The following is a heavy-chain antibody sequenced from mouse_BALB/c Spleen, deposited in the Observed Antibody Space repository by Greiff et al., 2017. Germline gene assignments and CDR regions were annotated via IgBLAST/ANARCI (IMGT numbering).Heavy chain of an antibody. J-gene: IGHJ4*01. CDR1: GYSITSDYA. Sequence: EVKLVESGPGLVKPSQSLSLTCTVTGYSITSDYAWNWIRQFPGNKLEWMGYISYSGSTSYNPSLKSRISITRDTSKNQFFLQLNSVTTEDTATYYCARGGTNYYAMDYWGQGTSVTVSS. CDR3: ARGGTNYYAMDY. D-gene: IGHD3-3*01. V-gene: IGHV3-2*02. CDR2: ISYSGST.